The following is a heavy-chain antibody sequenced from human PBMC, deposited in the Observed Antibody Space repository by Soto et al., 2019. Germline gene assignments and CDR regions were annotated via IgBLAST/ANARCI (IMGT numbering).Heavy chain of an antibody. J-gene: IGHJ6*03. D-gene: IGHD3-10*01. CDR2: NNDTGNI. CDR1: GGSFSGYQ. V-gene: IGHV4-34*01. Sequence: QVQLQQWGAGLLKPSETLSLTCAVYGGSFSGYQWTWIRQTPGKGLEWIGENNDTGNINYYPYPKSRVTIFIDTRKKPICLQLTSVTAADTAVDCWARGLIVAFGELSRRGGYYSYMDVWGKGTTVTVSS. CDR3: ARGLIVAFGELSRRGGYYSYMDV.